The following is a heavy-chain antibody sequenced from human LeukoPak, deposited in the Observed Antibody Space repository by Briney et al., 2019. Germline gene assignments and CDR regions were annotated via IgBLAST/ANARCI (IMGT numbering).Heavy chain of an antibody. D-gene: IGHD5-18*01. V-gene: IGHV1-2*02. CDR2: INPNSGGT. J-gene: IGHJ6*04. Sequence: ASVKVSCKASGYTFTGYYMHWVRQAPGQGLEWMGWINPNSGGTNYAQKFQGRVTMTRDTSISTAYMELSRLRSDDTAVYYCARDRSIQRSYGGYYYYYGMDVWGEGTTVTVFS. CDR3: ARDRSIQRSYGGYYYYYGMDV. CDR1: GYTFTGYY.